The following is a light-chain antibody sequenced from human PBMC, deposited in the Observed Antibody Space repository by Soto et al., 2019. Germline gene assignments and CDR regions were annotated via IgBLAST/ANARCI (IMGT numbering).Light chain of an antibody. V-gene: IGKV3-15*01. Sequence: EIVLTQSPATLSLSPGERATLSCRASQSISSNLAWYQQKPGQAPRLLMFRTSSRATGFPARFSGSGSGTDFTLTISSLQPEDIATYYCQQSYGIPWTFGQGTKVDIK. CDR1: QSISSN. J-gene: IGKJ1*01. CDR2: RTS. CDR3: QQSYGIPWT.